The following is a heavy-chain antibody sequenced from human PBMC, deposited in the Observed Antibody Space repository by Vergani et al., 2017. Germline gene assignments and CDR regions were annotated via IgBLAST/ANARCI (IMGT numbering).Heavy chain of an antibody. Sequence: EVQVVESGGGLIKPGGSLRLSCVVSGITFKNAWINWVRQAPGKGLEWIGRIRSKNDGGTADYAAPLKGRFTISRDDSKDSAFLLVNNLKTEDTAVYFCYPDHHDHWGQGTLVTVSS. CDR1: GITFKNAW. D-gene: IGHD1-14*01. V-gene: IGHV3-15*01. J-gene: IGHJ4*02. CDR2: IRSKNDGGTA. CDR3: YPDHHDH.